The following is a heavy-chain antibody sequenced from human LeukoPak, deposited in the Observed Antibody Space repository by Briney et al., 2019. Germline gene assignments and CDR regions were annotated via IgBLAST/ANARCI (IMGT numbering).Heavy chain of an antibody. Sequence: GGSLRLSCAASGFTFINYGMHWVRQAPGKGLEWVTFIWYDGSNKYYADSVKGRFTISRDNSKNTVYLQMNSLRAEDTAVYYCAKVLAVTSYGAKSVFDHWGQGTLVTVSS. CDR3: AKVLAVTSYGAKSVFDH. J-gene: IGHJ4*02. D-gene: IGHD4-23*01. CDR1: GFTFINYG. CDR2: IWYDGSNK. V-gene: IGHV3-30*02.